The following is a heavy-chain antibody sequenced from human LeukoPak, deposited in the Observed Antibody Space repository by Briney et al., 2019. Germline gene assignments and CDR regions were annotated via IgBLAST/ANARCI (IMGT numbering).Heavy chain of an antibody. CDR1: GFTFSSYA. D-gene: IGHD5-12*01. J-gene: IGHJ6*03. CDR2: ISYDGSNK. CDR3: ARNGVATTGSVYYYYYMDV. V-gene: IGHV3-30-3*01. Sequence: GGSLSLSCAASGFTFSSYAMHWVRQAPGKGLEWVAVISYDGSNKYYADSVKGRFTISRDNSKNTLYLQMNSLRAEDTAVYYCARNGVATTGSVYYYYYMDVWGKGTTVTVSS.